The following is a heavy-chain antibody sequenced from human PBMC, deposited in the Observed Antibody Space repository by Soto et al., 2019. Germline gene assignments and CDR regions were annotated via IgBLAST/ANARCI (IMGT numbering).Heavy chain of an antibody. Sequence: SETLSLTCTVSGGSISSSSYYWGWIRQPPGKGLEWIGSIYYSGSTYYNPSLKSRFTISVDTSKNQFSLKLSSVTTADSAVYCCARHPRRPEAAAGTEFYYWGQGTLVTVSS. CDR3: ARHPRRPEAAAGTEFYY. CDR1: GGSISSSSYY. J-gene: IGHJ4*02. V-gene: IGHV4-39*01. CDR2: IYYSGST. D-gene: IGHD6-13*01.